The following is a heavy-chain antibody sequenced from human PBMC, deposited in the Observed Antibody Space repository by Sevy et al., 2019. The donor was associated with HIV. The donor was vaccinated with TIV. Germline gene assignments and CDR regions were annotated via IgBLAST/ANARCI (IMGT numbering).Heavy chain of an antibody. V-gene: IGHV3-23*01. D-gene: IGHD1-20*01. CDR3: TNRGVVIITGFDY. J-gene: IGHJ4*02. Sequence: GGSLRLSYAAAGFIFNSHSMSWVRQAPGKGLEWVSTISGSGGYTYYADSVKGRFTISRDNSKNTVDLQMDSLRAEDTAVYYCTNRGVVIITGFDYWGQGTLVTVSS. CDR1: GFIFNSHS. CDR2: ISGSGGYT.